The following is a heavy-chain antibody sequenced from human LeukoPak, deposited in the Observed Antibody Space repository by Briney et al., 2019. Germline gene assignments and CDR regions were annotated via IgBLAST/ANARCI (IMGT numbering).Heavy chain of an antibody. CDR3: ANSGGGSYEDWFDP. V-gene: IGHV1-46*01. CDR1: GYTFTGYY. Sequence: GASVKVSYKASGYTFTGYYLHWVRQAPGQGLEWMGFINPSGGSTSYAQKFQGRVTMTRDTSTSTVYMGLSSLRSEDTAVYYCANSGGGSYEDWFDPWGQGTLVTVSS. J-gene: IGHJ5*02. D-gene: IGHD1-26*01. CDR2: INPSGGST.